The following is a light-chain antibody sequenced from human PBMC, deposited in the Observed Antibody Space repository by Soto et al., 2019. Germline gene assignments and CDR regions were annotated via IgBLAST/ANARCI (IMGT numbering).Light chain of an antibody. J-gene: IGLJ3*02. Sequence: QSALTQPRSVSGSPGQSVTISCTGTSNDVGGNHFVSWYQQLPGKAPKLMISEVSNRPSGVSNRFSGSKSGNTASLTISGLQADAEGDYYCCSYAGSFTWVFGGGTQLTV. CDR3: CSYAGSFTWV. CDR1: SNDVGGNHF. V-gene: IGLV2-11*01. CDR2: EVS.